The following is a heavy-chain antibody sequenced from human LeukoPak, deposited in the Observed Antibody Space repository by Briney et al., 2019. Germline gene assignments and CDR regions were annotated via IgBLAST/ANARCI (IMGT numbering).Heavy chain of an antibody. CDR1: GFTFSSYA. J-gene: IGHJ6*02. D-gene: IGHD2-2*01. CDR3: AKDREDCSSASCYDYYYYYGMDV. CDR2: ISGSGGST. V-gene: IGHV3-23*01. Sequence: GGSLRLSCAASGFTFSSYAMSWVRQAPGKGLEWVSAISGSGGSTYYADSVKGRFTISRDNSKNTLYLQMNSLRAEDTAVYYCAKDREDCSSASCYDYYYYYGMDVWGQGTTVTVSS.